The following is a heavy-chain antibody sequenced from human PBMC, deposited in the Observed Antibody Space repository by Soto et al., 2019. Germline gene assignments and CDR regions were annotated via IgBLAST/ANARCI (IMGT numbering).Heavy chain of an antibody. CDR1: GSSFVSYW. J-gene: IGHJ4*02. CDR2: INGNADNS. Sequence: WGSLRLSCAASGSSFVSYWIHCVRHFPWEWRAWVSRINGNADNSDYADSVKGRFTISRDNAMNRLYLQMDSLRADDTGVYYCVRDFRGAVAGSEFDHWGQGTLVTVSS. D-gene: IGHD6-19*01. V-gene: IGHV3-74*01. CDR3: VRDFRGAVAGSEFDH.